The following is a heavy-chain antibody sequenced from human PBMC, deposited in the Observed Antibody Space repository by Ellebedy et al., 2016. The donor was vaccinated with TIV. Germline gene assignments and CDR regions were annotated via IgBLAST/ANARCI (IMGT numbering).Heavy chain of an antibody. V-gene: IGHV3-7*01. D-gene: IGHD6-13*01. J-gene: IGHJ6*02. CDR3: ARDKKYSSSWYPPDGMDV. Sequence: GESLKISCAASRFSFSNYWMTWVRQAPGKGLEWVATIKEDGSEKYYVDSVKGRFTISRDNAKNSLFLQMNSLRAEDKAVYYCARDKKYSSSWYPPDGMDVWGQGTAVTVSS. CDR1: RFSFSNYW. CDR2: IKEDGSEK.